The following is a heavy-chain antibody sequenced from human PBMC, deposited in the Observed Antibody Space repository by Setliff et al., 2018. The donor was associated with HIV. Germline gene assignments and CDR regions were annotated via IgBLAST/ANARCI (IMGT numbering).Heavy chain of an antibody. CDR1: GGSISSHY. J-gene: IGHJ4*02. CDR2: MYDSGST. D-gene: IGHD5-18*01. CDR3: ARGGLYSPAPPGEGHFFDY. Sequence: SETLSLTCTVSGGSISSHYWSWIRQPPGKGLEWIGSMYDSGSTYYNPSLKSRVTISVDSSKNQFSLKLNSVTAADTAVYYCARGGLYSPAPPGEGHFFDYWGQGTLVTVSS. V-gene: IGHV4-59*08.